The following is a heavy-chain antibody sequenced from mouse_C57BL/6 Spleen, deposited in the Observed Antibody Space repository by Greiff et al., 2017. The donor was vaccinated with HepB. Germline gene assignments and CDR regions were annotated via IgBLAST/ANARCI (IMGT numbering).Heavy chain of an antibody. CDR3: TRTAQAYYFDY. V-gene: IGHV14-1*01. CDR2: IDPEDGDT. J-gene: IGHJ2*01. D-gene: IGHD3-2*02. CDR1: GFNIKDYY. Sequence: EAQLQQSGAELVRPGASVKLSCTASGFNIKDYYMHWVKQRPEQGLEWIGRIDPEDGDTEYAPKFQGKATMTADTSSNTAYLQLSSLTSEDTAVYYCTRTAQAYYFDYWGQGTTLTVSS.